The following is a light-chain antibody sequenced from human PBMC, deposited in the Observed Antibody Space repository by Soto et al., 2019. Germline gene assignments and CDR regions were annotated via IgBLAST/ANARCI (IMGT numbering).Light chain of an antibody. CDR1: QSVGSS. Sequence: EIVMTQSPATLSVSPGERATLSCSASQSVGSSLAWYQQKPGQAPRLLIYGASTRATGIPARFSGSGSGTQFTLTISSLQSEDFAVYYCQQYNDWWTFGQGTKVEIK. J-gene: IGKJ1*01. CDR2: GAS. V-gene: IGKV3-15*01. CDR3: QQYNDWWT.